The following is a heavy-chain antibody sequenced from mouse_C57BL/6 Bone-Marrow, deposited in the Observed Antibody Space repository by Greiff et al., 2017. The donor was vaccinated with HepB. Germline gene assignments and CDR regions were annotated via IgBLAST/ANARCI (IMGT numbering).Heavy chain of an antibody. Sequence: QVQLQQSGAELVKPGASVKMSCKASGYTFTSYWITWVKQRPGQGLEWIGDIYPGSGSTNYNEKFKSKATLTVDTSSSTAYMQLSSLTSEDSAVYYCARDYYGSLYAMDYWGQGTSVTVSS. J-gene: IGHJ4*01. CDR1: GYTFTSYW. V-gene: IGHV1-55*01. CDR2: IYPGSGST. CDR3: ARDYYGSLYAMDY. D-gene: IGHD1-1*01.